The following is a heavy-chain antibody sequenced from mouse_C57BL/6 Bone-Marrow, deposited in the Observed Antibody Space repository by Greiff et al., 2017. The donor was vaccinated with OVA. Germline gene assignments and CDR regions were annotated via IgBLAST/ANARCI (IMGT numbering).Heavy chain of an antibody. V-gene: IGHV1-50*01. CDR2: IDPSDSYT. CDR3: ARWEYGVYPPYAMDY. J-gene: IGHJ4*01. Sequence: QVQLQQPGAELVKPGASVKLSCKASGYTFTSYWMQWVKQRPGQGLEWIGEIDPSDSYTNYTQKFKGKATLTVDTSSSTAYMQLSSLTSEDSAVYYCARWEYGVYPPYAMDYWGQGTSVTVSS. D-gene: IGHD1-1*01. CDR1: GYTFTSYW.